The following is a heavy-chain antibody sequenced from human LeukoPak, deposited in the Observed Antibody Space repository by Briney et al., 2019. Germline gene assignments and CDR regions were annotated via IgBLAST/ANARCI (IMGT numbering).Heavy chain of an antibody. D-gene: IGHD2-2*01. CDR1: GGSFSGYY. Sequence: SETLSLTCAVYGGSFSGYYWSWIRQPPGKGLEWIGEINHSGSTNYNPSLKSRVTISVGTSKNQFSLKLSSVTAADTAVYYCARGRYCSSTSCYGNFDLWGRGTLVTVSS. CDR3: ARGRYCSSTSCYGNFDL. J-gene: IGHJ2*01. CDR2: INHSGST. V-gene: IGHV4-34*01.